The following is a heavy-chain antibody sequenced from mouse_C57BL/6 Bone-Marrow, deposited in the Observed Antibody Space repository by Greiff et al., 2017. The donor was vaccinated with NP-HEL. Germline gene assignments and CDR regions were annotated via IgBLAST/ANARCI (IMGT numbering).Heavy chain of an antibody. CDR2: IDPETGGT. CDR1: GYTFTDYE. J-gene: IGHJ2*01. V-gene: IGHV1-15*01. D-gene: IGHD1-1*01. CDR3: TRGDYYYGSRYYFDY. Sequence: VQLQQSGAELVRPGASVTLSCKASGYTFTDYEMHWVKQTPVHGLEWIGAIDPETGGTAYNQKFKGKAILTADKSSSTAYMELRSLTSEDSAVYYGTRGDYYYGSRYYFDYWGQGTTLTVSS.